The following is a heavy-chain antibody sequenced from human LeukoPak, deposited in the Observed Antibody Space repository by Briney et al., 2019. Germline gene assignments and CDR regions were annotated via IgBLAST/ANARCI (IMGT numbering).Heavy chain of an antibody. J-gene: IGHJ3*01. D-gene: IGHD2-2*01. V-gene: IGHV5-51*01. CDR1: GYTFTSYW. CDR3: AKRDCSKTPCYSIGDAFDV. Sequence: GETLKISCKASGYTFTSYWIGWVRQMPGKGLEWMGIIYPDDSETKYSPSFQGQVTISADKSVTTAYLQWSSLKASDTAMYYCAKRDCSKTPCYSIGDAFDVRGQGTMVTVSS. CDR2: IYPDDSET.